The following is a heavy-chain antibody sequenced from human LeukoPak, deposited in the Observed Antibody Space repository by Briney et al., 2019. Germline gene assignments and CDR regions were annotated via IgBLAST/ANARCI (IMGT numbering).Heavy chain of an antibody. D-gene: IGHD2-15*01. J-gene: IGHJ4*02. CDR1: GFTFSSYA. V-gene: IGHV3-23*01. CDR3: AKYIVVVVAATALDY. Sequence: PGGSLRLSCAASGFTFSSYAMSWVRQAPGKGLEWVSAISGSGGSTYYADSVKGRFTISRDNSKNTLYLQMNSLRAKDTAVYYCAKYIVVVVAATALDYWGQGTLVTVSS. CDR2: ISGSGGST.